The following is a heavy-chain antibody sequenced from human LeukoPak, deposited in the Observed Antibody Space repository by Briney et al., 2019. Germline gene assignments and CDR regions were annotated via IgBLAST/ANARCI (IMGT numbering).Heavy chain of an antibody. V-gene: IGHV4-39*01. J-gene: IGHJ4*02. CDR1: GGSISSSTYY. D-gene: IGHD6-13*01. Sequence: SETLSLTCTVSGGSISSSTYYWGWIRQPPGKGLEWIGSIYYSGTTDYNPSLKSRVTISVDTSKNQFSQKLSSVTAADTAVYYCARHHSSSWYAPFDYWGQGTLVTVSS. CDR3: ARHHSSSWYAPFDY. CDR2: IYYSGTT.